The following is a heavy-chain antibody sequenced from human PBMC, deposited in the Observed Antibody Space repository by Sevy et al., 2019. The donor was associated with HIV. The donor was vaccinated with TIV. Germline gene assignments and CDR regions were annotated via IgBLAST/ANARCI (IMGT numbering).Heavy chain of an antibody. CDR1: GFTFSSYA. J-gene: IGHJ4*02. CDR2: ISGSGGST. CDR3: AKWSELPSSPFDY. Sequence: GGSLRLSCAASGFTFSSYAMSWVRQAPGKGLEWVSAISGSGGSTYYADSVKGRFTISRDNSKNTLYLQMNSLRAEDTAVYFCAKWSELPSSPFDYWGQGTLVTVSS. D-gene: IGHD1-26*01. V-gene: IGHV3-23*01.